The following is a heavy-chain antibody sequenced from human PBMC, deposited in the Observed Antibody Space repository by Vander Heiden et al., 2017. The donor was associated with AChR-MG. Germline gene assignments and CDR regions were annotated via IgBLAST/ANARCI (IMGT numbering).Heavy chain of an antibody. Sequence: QVQLVQSGAEVQKPGSSVKVSCKASGGTFSSYAISWVRRDPGQGLGWMGGIIPIVGTANYAQKFQVRVTITADKSTSTAYMELSSLRSEDTAVYYCASEGYCSSTSCYKSTGNSSGSLQFYWGQGTLVTVSS. CDR3: ASEGYCSSTSCYKSTGNSSGSLQFY. CDR2: IIPIVGTA. V-gene: IGHV1-69*06. CDR1: GGTFSSYA. D-gene: IGHD2-2*02. J-gene: IGHJ4*02.